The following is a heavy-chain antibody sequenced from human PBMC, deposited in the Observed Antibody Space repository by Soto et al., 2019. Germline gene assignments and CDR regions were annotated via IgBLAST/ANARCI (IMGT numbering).Heavy chain of an antibody. CDR2: IGTAGDK. V-gene: IGHV3-13*01. CDR3: ARVSSGSYADGAFDI. D-gene: IGHD6-19*01. Sequence: GGSLRLSCAASGFTFSSYDMHWVRQATGKGLEWVPAIGTAGDKYYPGSVKGRFSISRENAKNSWYLQMNSLRAGDTAVYYCARVSSGSYADGAFDIWGQGTMVPASS. J-gene: IGHJ3*02. CDR1: GFTFSSYD.